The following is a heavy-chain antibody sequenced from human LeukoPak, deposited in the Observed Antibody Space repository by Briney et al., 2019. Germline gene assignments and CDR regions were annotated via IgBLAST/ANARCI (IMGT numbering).Heavy chain of an antibody. V-gene: IGHV1-69*05. D-gene: IGHD6-13*01. Sequence: SVKVSCKASGGTFSSYAISWVRQAPGQGLEWMGRIIPVFGTANYAQKFQGRVTITTDESTSTAYMELSSLRSEDTAVYYCARVLIGSSWPNNWFDPWGQGTLVTVSS. CDR1: GGTFSSYA. CDR2: IIPVFGTA. J-gene: IGHJ5*02. CDR3: ARVLIGSSWPNNWFDP.